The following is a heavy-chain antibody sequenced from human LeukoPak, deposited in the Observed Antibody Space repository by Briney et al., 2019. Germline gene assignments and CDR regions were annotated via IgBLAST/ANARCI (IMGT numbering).Heavy chain of an antibody. J-gene: IGHJ4*02. CDR1: GGSISSSYYY. Sequence: PSETQSLTCTVSGGSISSSYYYWGWIRQPPGKGLEWIGSIYYSGSTYYNPSLKSRVTISGDTSKNQFSLKLSCVTAADTAVYYCARHDDKGGYFDHWGQGTLVTVSS. D-gene: IGHD3-16*01. V-gene: IGHV4-39*01. CDR3: ARHDDKGGYFDH. CDR2: IYYSGST.